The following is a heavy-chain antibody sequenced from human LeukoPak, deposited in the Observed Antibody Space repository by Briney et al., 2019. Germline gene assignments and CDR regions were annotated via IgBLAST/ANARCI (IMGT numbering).Heavy chain of an antibody. CDR3: ATIAPGTHAFDI. V-gene: IGHV4-39*01. Sequence: RSSETLSLTCAVSAGSISSSSYYWGWVRHPAGKGLEWIWSMYYNGNAYYNPSLKSRVTIAADTSKNQFSLRLNSVTAADTAVYYCATIAPGTHAFDIWGQGTMVTVST. CDR1: AGSISSSSYY. J-gene: IGHJ3*02. D-gene: IGHD2-21*01. CDR2: MYYNGNA.